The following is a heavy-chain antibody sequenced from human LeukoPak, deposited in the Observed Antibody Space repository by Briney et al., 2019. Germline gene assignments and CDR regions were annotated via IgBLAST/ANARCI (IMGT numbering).Heavy chain of an antibody. CDR2: ISTSGSTI. CDR1: GFTFSSYE. D-gene: IGHD5-24*01. CDR3: AREVAGRWLQFFDY. V-gene: IGHV3-48*03. J-gene: IGHJ4*02. Sequence: PGGSLRLSCAASGFTFSSYEMNWVRQAPGKGLEWVSYISTSGSTIHYADSVKGRFTISRDNAKNSLYLQMSSLRAEDTAVYYCAREVAGRWLQFFDYWGQGTLVTVSS.